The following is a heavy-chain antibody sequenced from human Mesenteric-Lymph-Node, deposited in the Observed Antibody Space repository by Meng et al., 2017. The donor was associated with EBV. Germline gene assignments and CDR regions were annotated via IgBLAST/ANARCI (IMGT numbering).Heavy chain of an antibody. Sequence: QGQRDESGPGLVKPSGTLSLTCAVSGGSISGNNWWSWIRQPPGKGLEWIGEVFHIGSTNYNPSLKSRVTISLDKSKNQFSLKLTSVTAADTAVYFCARVSEISGTWLDCWGQGTLVTVSS. V-gene: IGHV4-4*02. J-gene: IGHJ1*01. CDR3: ARVSEISGTWLDC. CDR1: GGSISGNNW. D-gene: IGHD1-7*01. CDR2: VFHIGST.